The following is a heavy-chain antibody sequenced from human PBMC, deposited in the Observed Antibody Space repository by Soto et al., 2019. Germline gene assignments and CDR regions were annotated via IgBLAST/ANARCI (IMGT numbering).Heavy chain of an antibody. D-gene: IGHD3-22*01. CDR2: IIPIFGTA. CDR3: ASTKYDSSAYYYWYLGL. CDR1: EDTFRNYA. J-gene: IGHJ2*01. Sequence: QVELVQSGAEVKKPGSSVKVSCQASEDTFRNYAISWVRQAPGQGLEWMGGIIPIFGTANYAQKIQGRVTINADRSANSVYLELSSLRSEDTAVYYCASTKYDSSAYYYWYLGLWGRGTLVTVSS. V-gene: IGHV1-69*01.